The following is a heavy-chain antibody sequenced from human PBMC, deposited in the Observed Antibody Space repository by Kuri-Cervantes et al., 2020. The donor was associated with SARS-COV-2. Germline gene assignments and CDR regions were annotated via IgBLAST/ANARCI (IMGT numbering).Heavy chain of an antibody. CDR3: ARDQGWLDPWWFDP. CDR1: GFTFSSYE. Sequence: GESLKISCAASGFTFSSYEMNWVRQAPGKGLEWVSYISSSGSTIYYADSVKGRFTISRDNAKNSLYLQMNSLRAEDTAVYYCARDQGWLDPWWFDPWGQGTLVTVSS. J-gene: IGHJ5*02. V-gene: IGHV3-48*03. D-gene: IGHD6-19*01. CDR2: ISSSGSTI.